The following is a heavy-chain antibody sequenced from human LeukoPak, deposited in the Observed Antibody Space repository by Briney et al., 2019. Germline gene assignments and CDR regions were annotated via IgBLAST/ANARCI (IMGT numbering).Heavy chain of an antibody. V-gene: IGHV1-18*01. CDR2: ISAYNGNT. CDR1: GYTFTSYG. J-gene: IGHJ5*02. Sequence: ASVKVSCKASGYTFTSYGISWVRQAPGQGLEWMGWISAYNGNTNYAQKLQGRVTMTTDTSTGTAYMELRSLRSDDTAVYYCARGPSSVYCSGGSCYLGVFWFDPWGQGTLVTVSS. D-gene: IGHD2-15*01. CDR3: ARGPSSVYCSGGSCYLGVFWFDP.